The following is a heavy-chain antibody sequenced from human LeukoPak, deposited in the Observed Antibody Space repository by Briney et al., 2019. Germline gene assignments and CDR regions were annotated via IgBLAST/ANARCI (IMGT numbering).Heavy chain of an antibody. CDR3: ARRPGSGNAFDI. V-gene: IGHV3-48*03. D-gene: IGHD3-10*01. J-gene: IGHJ3*02. Sequence: GGSLRLSCAASGFTFSSYEMNWVRQAPGKGLEWVSYISSSGSTIYYADSVKGRFTISRDNAKNSLYLQMNSLRAEDTAVYYCARRPGSGNAFDIWGQGTMVTVSS. CDR1: GFTFSSYE. CDR2: ISSSGSTI.